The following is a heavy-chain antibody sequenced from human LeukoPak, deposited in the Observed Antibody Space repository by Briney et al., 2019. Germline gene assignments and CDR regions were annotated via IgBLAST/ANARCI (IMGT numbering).Heavy chain of an antibody. D-gene: IGHD3-9*01. CDR3: ARAVGSFDWLPLFDY. CDR2: INHSGST. Sequence: SETLSLTYAVYGGSFSGYYWSWIRRPPGKGLEWIGEINHSGSTNYNPSLKSRVTISVDTSKNQFSLKLTSVTAADTAVYYCARAVGSFDWLPLFDYWGQGTLVTVSS. J-gene: IGHJ4*02. V-gene: IGHV4-34*01. CDR1: GGSFSGYY.